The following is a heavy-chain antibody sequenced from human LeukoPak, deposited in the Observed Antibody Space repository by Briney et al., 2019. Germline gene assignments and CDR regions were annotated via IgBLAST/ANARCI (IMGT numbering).Heavy chain of an antibody. D-gene: IGHD3-22*01. CDR1: GFTFSSYA. CDR2: ISYDGSNK. CDR3: ARGTPTFNYYDSSPYYSFYFDY. Sequence: GGSLRLSCAASGFTFSSYAMHWVRQAPGKGLEWVAVISYDGSNKYYADSVKGRFTISRDNSKNTLYLQMNSLRAEDTAVYYCARGTPTFNYYDSSPYYSFYFDYWGQGALVTVSS. J-gene: IGHJ4*02. V-gene: IGHV3-30*04.